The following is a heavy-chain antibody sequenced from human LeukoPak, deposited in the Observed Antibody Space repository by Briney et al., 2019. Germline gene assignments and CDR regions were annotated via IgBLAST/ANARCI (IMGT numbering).Heavy chain of an antibody. CDR2: INPSGGST. J-gene: IGHJ5*02. CDR1: GYTFTSYY. D-gene: IGHD3-3*01. CDR3: AREGRGFLEHNWFDP. V-gene: IGHV1-46*01. Sequence: ASVKVSCKASGYTFTSYYMHWVRQAPGQGLEWMGIINPSGGSTSYAQKFQGRVTMTMDTSTSTVYMELSSLRSEDTAVYYCAREGRGFLEHNWFDPWGQGTLVTVSS.